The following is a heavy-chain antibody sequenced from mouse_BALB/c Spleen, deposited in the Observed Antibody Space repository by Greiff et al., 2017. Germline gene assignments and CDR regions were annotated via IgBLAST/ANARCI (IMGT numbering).Heavy chain of an antibody. V-gene: IGHV1-54*01. Sequence: LVESGAELVRPGTSVKVSCKASGYAFTNYLIEWVKQRPGQGLEWIGVINPGSGGTNYNEKFKGKATLTADKSSSTAYMQLSSLTSDDSAVYFCARSLTGVAYWGQGTLVTVSA. J-gene: IGHJ3*01. D-gene: IGHD4-1*01. CDR2: INPGSGGT. CDR1: GYAFTNYL. CDR3: ARSLTGVAY.